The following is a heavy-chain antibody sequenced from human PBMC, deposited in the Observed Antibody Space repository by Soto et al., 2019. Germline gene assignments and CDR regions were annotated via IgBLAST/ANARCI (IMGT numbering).Heavy chain of an antibody. J-gene: IGHJ5*02. CDR2: IYATGTT. CDR3: VRDGTKTLRDWFDP. CDR1: GASISGFY. V-gene: IGHV4-4*07. D-gene: IGHD1-1*01. Sequence: PLEPLSLTCTVSGASISGFYWSWIRKSAGKGLEWIGRIYATGTTDYNPSLKSRVMMSVDTSKKQFSLKLRSVTAADTAVYYCVRDGTKTLRDWFDPWGQGISVTVSS.